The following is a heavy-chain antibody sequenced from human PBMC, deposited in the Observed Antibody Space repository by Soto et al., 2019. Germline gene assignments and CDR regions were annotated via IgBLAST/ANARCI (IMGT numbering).Heavy chain of an antibody. Sequence: SETLSLTCTVSGGSISSYYWSWIRQPPGKGLEWIGYIYYSGSTNYNPSLKSRVTISVDTSKNQFSLKLSSVTAADTAVYYCDIQVCVVYCYSYYYMDFWGKGPPVTVSS. CDR2: IYYSGST. CDR3: DIQVCVVYCYSYYYMDF. J-gene: IGHJ6*03. D-gene: IGHD2-21*01. V-gene: IGHV4-59*08. CDR1: GGSISSYY.